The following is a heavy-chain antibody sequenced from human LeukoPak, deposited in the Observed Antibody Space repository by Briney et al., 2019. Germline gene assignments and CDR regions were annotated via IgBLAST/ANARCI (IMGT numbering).Heavy chain of an antibody. D-gene: IGHD6-13*01. J-gene: IGHJ4*02. CDR2: INPSGGGT. Sequence: ASVKVSCKAFGYTFTSYYIHWVRQAPGQGLEWMGIINPSGGGTTYAQKFQGRVTMTRDMSTSTVYMELSSLRSEDTAVYYCARETDIAAVANYFDYWGQGTLVTVSS. CDR3: ARETDIAAVANYFDY. V-gene: IGHV1-46*01. CDR1: GYTFTSYY.